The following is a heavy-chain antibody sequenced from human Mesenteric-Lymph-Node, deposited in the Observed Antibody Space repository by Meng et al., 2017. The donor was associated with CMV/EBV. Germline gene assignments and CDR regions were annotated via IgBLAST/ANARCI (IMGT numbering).Heavy chain of an antibody. CDR1: GYTFTSFD. J-gene: IGHJ6*02. CDR2: IIPIFGTA. CDR3: ARRNRIAAPGGYYYYYGMDV. D-gene: IGHD6-13*01. Sequence: SVKVSCKASGYTFTSFDINWVRQATGQGLEWMGGIIPIFGTANYAQKFQGRVTITTDESTSTAYMELSSLRSEDTAVYYCARRNRIAAPGGYYYYYGMDVWGQGTTVTVSS. V-gene: IGHV1-69*05.